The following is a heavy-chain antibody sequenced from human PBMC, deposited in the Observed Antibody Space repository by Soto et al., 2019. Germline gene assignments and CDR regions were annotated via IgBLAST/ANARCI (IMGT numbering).Heavy chain of an antibody. CDR3: ARVRDPNYGDYYFAY. Sequence: LSLTCAVSGGSISSGGYSWSWIRQPPGKGLEWIGYIYHSGSTYYNPSLKSRVTISVDRSKNQFSLKLSSVTAADTAVYYCARVRDPNYGDYYFAYWGQGTLVTVSS. J-gene: IGHJ4*02. V-gene: IGHV4-30-2*01. D-gene: IGHD4-17*01. CDR1: GGSISSGGYS. CDR2: IYHSGST.